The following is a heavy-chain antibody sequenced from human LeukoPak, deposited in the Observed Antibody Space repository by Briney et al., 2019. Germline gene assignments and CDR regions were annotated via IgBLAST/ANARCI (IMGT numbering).Heavy chain of an antibody. CDR2: IRSKANSYAT. CDR3: TRSPYSSGWSNFDY. D-gene: IGHD6-19*01. J-gene: IGHJ4*02. V-gene: IGHV3-73*01. Sequence: GGSLRLSCAASGFTFSGSAMHWVRQASGKGLEWVGRIRSKANSYATAYAASVKGRFTISRDDSKNTAYLQMNSLKTEDTAVYYCTRSPYSSGWSNFDYWGQGTLVTVSS. CDR1: GFTFSGSA.